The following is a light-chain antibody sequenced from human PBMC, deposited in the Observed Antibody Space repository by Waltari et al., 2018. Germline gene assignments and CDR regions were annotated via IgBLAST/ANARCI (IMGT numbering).Light chain of an antibody. V-gene: IGKV4-1*01. J-gene: IGKJ2*01. CDR1: QSVLYSSNNKNY. CDR3: QQYSSYPYT. Sequence: DIVMTQSPDSLAVSLGERATINCKSSQSVLYSSNNKNYLAWYQQKPGQPPKRLICWAAIRESGVPDRFSGSGSGTDFTLTISSLQAEDVAVYYCQQYSSYPYTFGQGTKLEIK. CDR2: WAA.